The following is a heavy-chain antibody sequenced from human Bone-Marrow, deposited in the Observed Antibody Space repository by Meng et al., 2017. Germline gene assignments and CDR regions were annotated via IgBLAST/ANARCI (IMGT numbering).Heavy chain of an antibody. Sequence: ASVKVSCKPSGYNFPDYWLHWVRRAPGQGLEWMGRIDPKSGDTHYEQRFQGRVTMTGDTSISTAYVELSGLRSDDTAMYYCARDEDISAAGKLFGDYWGQGTLVTVSS. D-gene: IGHD6-13*01. J-gene: IGHJ4*02. CDR2: IDPKSGDT. V-gene: IGHV1-2*06. CDR1: GYNFPDYW. CDR3: ARDEDISAAGKLFGDY.